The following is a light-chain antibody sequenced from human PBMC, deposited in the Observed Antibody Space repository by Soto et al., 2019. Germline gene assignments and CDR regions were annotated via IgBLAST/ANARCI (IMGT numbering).Light chain of an antibody. CDR2: KAS. CDR1: QAISRW. Sequence: IQITQTPSTLSRSVGDSSTTTRRAGQAISRWLAWYQQKPGKAPKLLIYKASTLKSGVPSRFSGSGSGTEFTLTISSLQPDDFATYYCQHYNSYSEAFGQGTKVDIK. CDR3: QHYNSYSEA. V-gene: IGKV1-5*03. J-gene: IGKJ1*01.